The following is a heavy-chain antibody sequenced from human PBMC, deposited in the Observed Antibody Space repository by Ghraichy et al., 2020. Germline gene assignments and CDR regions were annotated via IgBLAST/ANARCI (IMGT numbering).Heavy chain of an antibody. D-gene: IGHD1-7*01. J-gene: IGHJ2*01. CDR1: GFKFSSYG. Sequence: GGSLRLSCAASGFKFSSYGMHWVRQAPGKGLEWVAVIWYDGSSKYYADSVKGRFTISRDNSKNMVHLQMNSLRVEDTAVYYCAREPNSGSHFDLWGRGTLVTVSS. CDR3: AREPNSGSHFDL. V-gene: IGHV3-33*01. CDR2: IWYDGSSK.